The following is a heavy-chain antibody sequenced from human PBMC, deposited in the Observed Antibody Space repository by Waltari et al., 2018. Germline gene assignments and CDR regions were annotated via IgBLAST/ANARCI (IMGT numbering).Heavy chain of an antibody. Sequence: QVQLVESGGGVVQPGRSLRLSCAASGFTFSSYGMHWVRQAPGKVLEWLAGIVDDGSNKYYADSVKGRFTITRDNSKNTLYLQMNSLRAEDTAMYNGAKAGRWKWYFDLWGRGTLVTVSS. CDR3: AKAGRWKWYFDL. CDR2: IVDDGSNK. J-gene: IGHJ2*01. CDR1: GFTFSSYG. D-gene: IGHD4-17*01. V-gene: IGHV3-30*18.